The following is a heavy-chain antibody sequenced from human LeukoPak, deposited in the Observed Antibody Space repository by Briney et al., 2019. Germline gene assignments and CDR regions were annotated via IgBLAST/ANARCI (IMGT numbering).Heavy chain of an antibody. CDR3: AKVVWDQLWVIVVPAAIQGNWFDP. D-gene: IGHD2-2*02. V-gene: IGHV3-21*04. Sequence: KAGGSLRLSCAASGFTFSSYSMNWVRQAPGKGLEWVSSISSSSSYIYYADSVKGRFTISRDNSKNTLYLQMNSLRAEDTAVYYCAKVVWDQLWVIVVPAAIQGNWFDPWGQGTLVTVSS. J-gene: IGHJ5*02. CDR1: GFTFSSYS. CDR2: ISSSSSYI.